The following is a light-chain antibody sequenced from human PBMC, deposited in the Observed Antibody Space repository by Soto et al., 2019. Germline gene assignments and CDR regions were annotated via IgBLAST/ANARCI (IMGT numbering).Light chain of an antibody. CDR1: QSVSSIY. CDR3: QQYETFSGT. V-gene: IGKV3-20*01. Sequence: ELVFTQSPGTLSLSPGERATLSCRSSQSVSSIYLAWYQQRPGQAPRLLIYGASIRSTGIPDRFSGSASGTDFTLTIASLQPDDFATYYCQQYETFSGTFGPGTKVDIK. CDR2: GAS. J-gene: IGKJ1*01.